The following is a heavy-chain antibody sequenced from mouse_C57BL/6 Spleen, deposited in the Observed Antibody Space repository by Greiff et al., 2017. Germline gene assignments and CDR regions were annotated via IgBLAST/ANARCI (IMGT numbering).Heavy chain of an antibody. Sequence: VQLQQSGAELVRPGTSVKVSCKASGYAFTYYLIEWVKQRSGQGLEWIGVINPGSGGTNYNEKFKGKATLTADKSSSTAYMQLSSLTSEDSAVYFCARSYDYGSAWFAYWGQGTLVTVSA. V-gene: IGHV1-54*01. J-gene: IGHJ3*01. D-gene: IGHD1-1*01. CDR1: GYAFTYYL. CDR3: ARSYDYGSAWFAY. CDR2: INPGSGGT.